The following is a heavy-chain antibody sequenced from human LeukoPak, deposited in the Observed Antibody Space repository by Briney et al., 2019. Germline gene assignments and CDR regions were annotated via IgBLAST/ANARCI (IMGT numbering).Heavy chain of an antibody. Sequence: SVKVSCKASGGTFSSYAISWVRQAPGQGLEWMGGIIPIFGTANYAQKFQGRVTITADESTRTAYMELSSLRAENTAVYYCAALQILQWFGELLYPQNCFDPWGQGTLVTVSS. CDR3: AALQILQWFGELLYPQNCFDP. V-gene: IGHV1-69*13. J-gene: IGHJ5*02. CDR1: GGTFSSYA. D-gene: IGHD3-10*01. CDR2: IIPIFGTA.